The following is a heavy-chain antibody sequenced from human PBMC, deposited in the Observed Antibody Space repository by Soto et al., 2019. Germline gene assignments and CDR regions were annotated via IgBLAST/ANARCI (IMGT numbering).Heavy chain of an antibody. CDR1: GGTFSSYA. D-gene: IGHD5-12*01. V-gene: IGHV1-69*13. Sequence: ASVKVSCKASGGTFSSYAISWVRQAPGQGLEWMGGIIPIFGTANYAQKFQGRVTITADESTSTAYMELSSLRSEDTAVYYCATRGLATDGDYFDYWGQGTLVTVS. CDR2: IIPIFGTA. CDR3: ATRGLATDGDYFDY. J-gene: IGHJ4*02.